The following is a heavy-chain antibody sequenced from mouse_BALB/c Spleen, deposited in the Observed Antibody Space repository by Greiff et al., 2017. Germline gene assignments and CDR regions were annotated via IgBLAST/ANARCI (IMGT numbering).Heavy chain of an antibody. D-gene: IGHD3-2*01. CDR3: ASTARATAWFAY. Sequence: LVESGAELVRPGVSVKISCKGSGYTFTDYAMHWVKQSHAKSLEWIGVISTYYGDASYNQKFKGKATMTVDKSSSTAYMELARLTSEDSAIYYCASTARATAWFAYWGQGTLVTVSA. CDR2: ISTYYGDA. CDR1: GYTFTDYA. V-gene: IGHV1S137*01. J-gene: IGHJ3*01.